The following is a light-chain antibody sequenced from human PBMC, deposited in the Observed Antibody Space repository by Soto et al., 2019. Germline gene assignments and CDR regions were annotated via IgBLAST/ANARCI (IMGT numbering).Light chain of an antibody. J-gene: IGKJ4*01. CDR3: QQINSSPVT. CDR2: SAS. Sequence: DIQLTQSPAFLSTSVGDKVTITCRASQAISSYLAWYQQKPGKAPNLLVYSASTLQSGVPSRFSGSGSGTEFTLTISSLQPEDFATYFCQQINSSPVTFGGGTKVEIE. V-gene: IGKV1-9*01. CDR1: QAISSY.